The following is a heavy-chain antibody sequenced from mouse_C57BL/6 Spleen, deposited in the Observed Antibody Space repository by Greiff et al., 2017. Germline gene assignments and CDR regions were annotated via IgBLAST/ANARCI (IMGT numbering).Heavy chain of an antibody. J-gene: IGHJ2*01. CDR3: ARASIYDGYYFDY. V-gene: IGHV5-4*03. Sequence: EVKLMESGGGLVKPGGSLKLSCAASGFTFSSYAMSWVRQTPEKRLEWVATISDGGSYTYYPDNVKGRFTISRDNAKNNLYLQMSHLKSEDTAMYYCARASIYDGYYFDYWGQGTTLTVSS. CDR1: GFTFSSYA. D-gene: IGHD2-3*01. CDR2: ISDGGSYT.